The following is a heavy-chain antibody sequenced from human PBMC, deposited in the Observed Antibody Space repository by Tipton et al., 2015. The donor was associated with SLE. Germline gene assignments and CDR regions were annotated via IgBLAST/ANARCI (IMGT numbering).Heavy chain of an antibody. CDR3: ARDLKLYDSSGGWFDP. J-gene: IGHJ5*02. CDR1: GGAFSDYY. CDR2: INHSGST. Sequence: TLSLTCAVYGGAFSDYYWTWIRQPPGKGLEWVGEINHSGSTNYNPSLKSRVTISVDTSKNQFSLKLSSVTAADTAVYYCARDLKLYDSSGGWFDPWGQGTLVTVSS. V-gene: IGHV4-34*01. D-gene: IGHD3-22*01.